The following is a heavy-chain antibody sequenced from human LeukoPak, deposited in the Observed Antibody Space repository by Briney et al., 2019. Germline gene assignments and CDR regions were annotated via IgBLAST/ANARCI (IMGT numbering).Heavy chain of an antibody. CDR2: ISNSGGTI. V-gene: IGHV3-11*04. CDR3: ASPGWFGELSFDY. Sequence: GGSLRLSCAVSGFGFSDYYMSWIRQAPGKGLEWVSHISNSGGTISYANSVKGRFTISRDNTKNSLFLQMNSLRTEDTAVYYCASPGWFGELSFDYWGQGTLVTVSS. CDR1: GFGFSDYY. J-gene: IGHJ4*02. D-gene: IGHD3-10*01.